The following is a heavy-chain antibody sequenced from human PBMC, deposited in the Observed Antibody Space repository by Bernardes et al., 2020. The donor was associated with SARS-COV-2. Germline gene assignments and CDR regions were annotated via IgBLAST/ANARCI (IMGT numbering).Heavy chain of an antibody. CDR2: INHSGST. V-gene: IGHV4-34*01. CDR3: AREGYCSSTSCYTAYYYYGMDV. D-gene: IGHD2-2*02. CDR1: GGSFSGYY. Sequence: SETLSLTCAVYGGSFSGYYWSWIRQPPGKGLEWIGEINHSGSTDYNPSLKSRVTISVDTSKNQFSLKLSSVTAADTAVYYCAREGYCSSTSCYTAYYYYGMDVWGQGTTVTVSS. J-gene: IGHJ6*02.